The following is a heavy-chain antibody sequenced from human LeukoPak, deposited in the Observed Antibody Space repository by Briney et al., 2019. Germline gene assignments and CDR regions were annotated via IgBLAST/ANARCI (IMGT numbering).Heavy chain of an antibody. CDR1: GFTFSRYC. D-gene: IGHD3-16*01. CDR2: IKQEGSEE. CDR3: ATGGTTPYPRPGY. J-gene: IGHJ4*02. V-gene: IGHV3-7*01. Sequence: GGSLRLSCAASGFTFSRYCVSWVRRSPGEGLEWVATIKQEGSEEYYVDSVKGRFTIPRESAKNSLYLQIHTLRAGDTAVYHCATGGTTPYPRPGYWGQGTLVTVSS.